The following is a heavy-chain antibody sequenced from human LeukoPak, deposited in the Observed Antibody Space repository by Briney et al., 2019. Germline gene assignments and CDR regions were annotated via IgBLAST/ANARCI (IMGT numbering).Heavy chain of an antibody. CDR1: GFTFSRFG. D-gene: IGHD2-15*01. J-gene: IGHJ4*02. CDR2: ISSSSSAI. Sequence: GGSLRLSCVASGFTFSRFGMNWVRQAPGKGLEWIPYISSSSSAIYYADSVKGRFTISRDNGKNSLYLQMNSLRDEDTAVYYCAQKGGTDHWGQGTLVTVSS. V-gene: IGHV3-48*02. CDR3: AQKGGTDH.